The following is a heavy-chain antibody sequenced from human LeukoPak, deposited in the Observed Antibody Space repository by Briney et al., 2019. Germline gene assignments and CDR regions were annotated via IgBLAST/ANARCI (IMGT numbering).Heavy chain of an antibody. Sequence: ASVKVSCKASGYTYSNYDTNWVRQAPGQGREWMGWMNPNSGRRVYAQKFQGRVTMTRNSAINTAYMELTSLRSDDTAVYYCARGLRSDYWGQGTLVTVSS. CDR2: MNPNSGRR. J-gene: IGHJ4*02. CDR3: ARGLRSDY. D-gene: IGHD3-16*02. V-gene: IGHV1-8*01. CDR1: GYTYSNYD.